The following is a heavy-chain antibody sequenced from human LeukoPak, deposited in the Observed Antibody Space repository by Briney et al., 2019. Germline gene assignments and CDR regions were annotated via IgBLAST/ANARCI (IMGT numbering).Heavy chain of an antibody. CDR3: ARINDYGGKDFDY. Sequence: SGPTLVKPSETLSLTCTVSGGSISSYYWSWIRQPPGKGLEWIGYIYYSGSTNYNPSLKSRVTISVDTSKNQFSLKLSSVTAADTAVYYCARINDYGGKDFDYWGQGTLVTVSS. CDR1: GGSISSYY. D-gene: IGHD4-23*01. J-gene: IGHJ4*02. CDR2: IYYSGST. V-gene: IGHV4-59*01.